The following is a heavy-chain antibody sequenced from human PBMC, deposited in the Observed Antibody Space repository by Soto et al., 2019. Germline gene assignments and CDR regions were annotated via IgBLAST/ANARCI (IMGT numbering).Heavy chain of an antibody. V-gene: IGHV3-23*01. CDR2: ISGSGGTT. CDR1: GCTFSSYA. J-gene: IGHJ4*02. Sequence: GGSLRLCCGASGCTFSSYAMTWVRQAPGKGLEWVSIISGSGGTTYYADSVKGRFTISRDNSKNTLYLQMNSLRAEDTAVYYCARGPTQADFDYWGQGTLVTVSS. CDR3: ARGPTQADFDY.